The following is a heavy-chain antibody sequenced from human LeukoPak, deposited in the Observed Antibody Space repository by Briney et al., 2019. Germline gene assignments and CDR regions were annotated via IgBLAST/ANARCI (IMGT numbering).Heavy chain of an antibody. Sequence: GGSLRLSCAASGFTFSSYGMHWVRQAPGKGLEWVAFIRYDGSNKYYADSVKGRFTISRDNSKNTLYLQMNSLRAEDTAVYYCTRVLPATFGGVIVIPYFDYWGQGTLVTVSS. CDR1: GFTFSSYG. V-gene: IGHV3-30*02. J-gene: IGHJ4*02. CDR2: IRYDGSNK. CDR3: TRVLPATFGGVIVIPYFDY. D-gene: IGHD3-16*02.